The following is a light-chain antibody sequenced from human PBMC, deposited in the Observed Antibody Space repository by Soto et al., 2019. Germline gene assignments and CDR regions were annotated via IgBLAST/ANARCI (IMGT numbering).Light chain of an antibody. CDR2: KAS. Sequence: DIQMTQSPSTLSASVGDRVTITCRASQSISSWLAWYQQKPGKAPKLLIYKASSLESEVPSRLSGSGSGTEFTLTISSLQPDDFASYYCQHYNSYSGTFGQGTKVQIQ. J-gene: IGKJ1*01. CDR1: QSISSW. V-gene: IGKV1-5*03. CDR3: QHYNSYSGT.